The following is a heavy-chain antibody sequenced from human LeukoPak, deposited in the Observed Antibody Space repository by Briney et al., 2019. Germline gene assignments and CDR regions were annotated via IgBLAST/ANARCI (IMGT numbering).Heavy chain of an antibody. CDR1: GFTFSSYE. J-gene: IGHJ4*02. Sequence: GGSLRLSCTASGFTFSSYEMNWVRQAPGKGLEWVSHISSSGTIIYYADSVKGRFTISRDNAKNSLYLQMNSLRAEDTAVYYCVRAMTSWGQGTLVTVSS. D-gene: IGHD4-11*01. V-gene: IGHV3-48*03. CDR3: VRAMTS. CDR2: ISSSGTII.